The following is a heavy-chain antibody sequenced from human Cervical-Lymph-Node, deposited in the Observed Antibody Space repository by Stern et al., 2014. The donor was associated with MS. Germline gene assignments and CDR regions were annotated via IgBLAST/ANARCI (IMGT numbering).Heavy chain of an antibody. CDR2: IIPIFGTT. CDR3: ATVATVTYYFDL. J-gene: IGHJ4*02. V-gene: IGHV1-69*01. Sequence: QVQLVESGAEVKRPGSSVKVSCRASGGTVGSYAMNWVRQAPGQGLEWMGGIIPIFGTTNYAQKFQGGVMIIADESTNTSYMELSRLKSEATVVYYCATVATVTYYFDLWGQGTLVTVSS. CDR1: GGTVGSYA. D-gene: IGHD2-15*01.